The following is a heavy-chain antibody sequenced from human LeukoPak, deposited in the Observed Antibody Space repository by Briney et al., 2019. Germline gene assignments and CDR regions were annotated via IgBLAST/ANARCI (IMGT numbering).Heavy chain of an antibody. CDR2: IYYSGDT. Sequence: GSLRLSCAASGLTFINFGMTWVRQAPGKGLEWIGYIYYSGDTNYNPSLQSRVTISVDTSKNQFSLKLSSVTAADTAVYYCARGRLVTMVRGVPIDYWGQGTLVTVSS. CDR3: ARGRLVTMVRGVPIDY. CDR1: GLTFINFG. V-gene: IGHV4-59*01. D-gene: IGHD3-10*01. J-gene: IGHJ4*02.